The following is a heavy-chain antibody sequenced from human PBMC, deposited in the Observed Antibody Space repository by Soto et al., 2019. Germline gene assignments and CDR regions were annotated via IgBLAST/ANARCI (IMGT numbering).Heavy chain of an antibody. D-gene: IGHD3-22*01. CDR3: PRSPYNSSGYSLFAY. CDR2: IIPIFGTA. Sequence: EASVKVSCKASGGTFSSYAISWVRQAPGQGLEWMGGIIPIFGTANYAQKFQGRVTVTADESTSTAYMELSSLRSEDTAVYYFPRSPYNSSGYSLFAYWGQGTLVPVSS. CDR1: GGTFSSYA. J-gene: IGHJ4*02. V-gene: IGHV1-69*13.